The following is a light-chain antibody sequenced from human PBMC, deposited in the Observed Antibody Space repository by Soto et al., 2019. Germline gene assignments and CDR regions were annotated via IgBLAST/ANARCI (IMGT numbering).Light chain of an antibody. CDR2: GNR. CDR3: QASDYSLTASV. CDR1: SSNLGAGYD. Sequence: QSVLTQPPSVSGAPGQRFTISCTGNSSNLGAGYDVHWYQQLPGAAPKLVIFGNRNRPSGIPERFSGCKAGTSASLAITGIQAEDEVDYYCQASDYSLTASVFGGGTKFTVL. V-gene: IGLV1-40*01. J-gene: IGLJ3*02.